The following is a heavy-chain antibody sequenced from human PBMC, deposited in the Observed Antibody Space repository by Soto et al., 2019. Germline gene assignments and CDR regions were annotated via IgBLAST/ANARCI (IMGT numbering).Heavy chain of an antibody. J-gene: IGHJ6*02. CDR1: GLTFSDHY. V-gene: IGHV3-72*01. CDR3: AREHRSGPNYYGMDV. D-gene: IGHD2-15*01. CDR2: SRNKANSYTT. Sequence: PGGSLRLSCAASGLTFSDHYMDWVRQAPGKGLEWVGRSRNKANSYTTDYAASVKGRFTISRDDSKNSLYLQMNSLKTEDTAVYHCAREHRSGPNYYGMDVWGQGTTVTVSS.